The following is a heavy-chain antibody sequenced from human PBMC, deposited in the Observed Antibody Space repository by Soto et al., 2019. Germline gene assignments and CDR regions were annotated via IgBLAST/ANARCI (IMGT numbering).Heavy chain of an antibody. CDR2: IYPGDSDT. J-gene: IGHJ6*02. D-gene: IGHD6-13*01. CDR1: GYSFTSYW. Sequence: RGESLKLSCKGSGYSFTSYWIGWVRQMPGKGLEWMGIIYPGDSDTRYSPSFQGQVTISADKSISTAYLQWSSLKASDTAMYYCARTAAAGKYYYGVDVWGQGTTVPVSS. CDR3: ARTAAAGKYYYGVDV. V-gene: IGHV5-51*01.